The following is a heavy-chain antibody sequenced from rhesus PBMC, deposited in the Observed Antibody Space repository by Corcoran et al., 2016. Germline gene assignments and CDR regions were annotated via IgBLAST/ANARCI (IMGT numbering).Heavy chain of an antibody. J-gene: IGHJ5-1*01. CDR2: INGNSGST. Sequence: QVQLQESGPGLVTPSATLSLTCAVSGGSITTYWWSWLRQPPRRGLEWIGEINGNSGSTNYNPSLESRVTISRDRSKNQFSLKVNSVTAADTAVYYCARSGWTSWDNRFDVWGAGVLVTVSS. V-gene: IGHV4-80*01. CDR3: ARSGWTSWDNRFDV. CDR1: GGSITTYW. D-gene: IGHD2-39*02.